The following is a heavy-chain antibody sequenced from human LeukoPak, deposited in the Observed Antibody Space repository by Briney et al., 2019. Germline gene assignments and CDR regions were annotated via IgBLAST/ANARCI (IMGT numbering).Heavy chain of an antibody. Sequence: PSGTLSHTCTVSGGSISSGGYYWSWIRQHPGKGLEWIGYSYYSGSTYYNPSLKSRVTISVDTSKNQFSLKLGSVTAADTAVYYCARTYYYDSSGKTVWFDPWGQGTLVTVSS. D-gene: IGHD3-22*01. CDR2: SYYSGST. CDR1: GGSISSGGYY. V-gene: IGHV4-31*03. J-gene: IGHJ5*02. CDR3: ARTYYYDSSGKTVWFDP.